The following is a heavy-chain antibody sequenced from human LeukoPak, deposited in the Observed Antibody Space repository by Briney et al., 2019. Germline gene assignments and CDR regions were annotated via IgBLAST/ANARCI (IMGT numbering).Heavy chain of an antibody. J-gene: IGHJ3*02. D-gene: IGHD1-26*01. CDR3: ARDQSGIVGATAFDI. V-gene: IGHV4-39*07. Sequence: SETLSLTCTVSGGSISSSSYYWGWIRQPPGKGLEWIGSIYYSGSTYYNPSLKSRVTVSVDTSKNQFSLKLSSVTAADTAVYYCARDQSGIVGATAFDIWGQGAMVTVSS. CDR1: GGSISSSSYY. CDR2: IYYSGST.